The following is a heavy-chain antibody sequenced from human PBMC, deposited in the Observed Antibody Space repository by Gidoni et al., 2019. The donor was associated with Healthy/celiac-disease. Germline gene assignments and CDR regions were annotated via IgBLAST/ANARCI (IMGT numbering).Heavy chain of an antibody. Sequence: QLQLQESGPGLVKPSETLSLTCTVSGGSISTSSYYWGWIRQPPGKGLEWIGSIYYSGSTYYNPSLKSRVTISVDTSKNQFSLKLSSVTAADTAVYYCARHMVSYSSSGWFDPWGQGTLVTVSS. V-gene: IGHV4-39*01. CDR2: IYYSGST. CDR3: ARHMVSYSSSGWFDP. CDR1: GGSISTSSYY. D-gene: IGHD6-6*01. J-gene: IGHJ5*02.